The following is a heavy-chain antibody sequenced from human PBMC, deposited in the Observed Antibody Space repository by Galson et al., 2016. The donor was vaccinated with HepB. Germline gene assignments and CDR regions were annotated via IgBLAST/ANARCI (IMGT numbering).Heavy chain of an antibody. D-gene: IGHD6-19*01. Sequence: CAISGDSVSSNSAAWNWFRQSPSRGLEWLGRTYYRTRWYNDYAISVKVRITVNPDTSKNQFSLQLNSVTPEDTAVYYCSRDAPGDGTEIDSWGQGTLVTVSS. J-gene: IGHJ4*02. CDR3: SRDAPGDGTEIDS. CDR1: GDSVSSNSAA. CDR2: TYYRTRWYN. V-gene: IGHV6-1*01.